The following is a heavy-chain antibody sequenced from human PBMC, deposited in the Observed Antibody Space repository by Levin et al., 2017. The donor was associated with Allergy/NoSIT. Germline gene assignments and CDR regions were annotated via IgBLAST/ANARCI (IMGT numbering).Heavy chain of an antibody. CDR1: GFIFSSCA. CDR2: VSHDGRYT. D-gene: IGHD1-1*01. V-gene: IGHV3-30*18. Sequence: GGSLRLSCAASGFIFSSCAMHWVRQAPGEGLEWVSFVSHDGRYTWYKDSVRGRFSISRDNSKNTLSLQMNSLGAEDTAIYYCVKDRTGTYTFDNWGQGILVSVSS. J-gene: IGHJ4*02. CDR3: VKDRTGTYTFDN.